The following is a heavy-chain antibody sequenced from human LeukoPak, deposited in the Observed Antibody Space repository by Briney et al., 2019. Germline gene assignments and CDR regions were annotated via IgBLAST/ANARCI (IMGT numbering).Heavy chain of an antibody. D-gene: IGHD3-22*01. CDR1: GNSISSGDYY. CDR2: IYTSGST. Sequence: PSETLSLTCTVSGNSISSGDYYWSWLRQPAGKGLEWIGRIYTSGSTTYNPSLKSRVTISGDTSENQFSLTLSSVTAADTAVYYCARASYSYDISGWVPFDYWGQGTLVTVSS. V-gene: IGHV4-61*02. CDR3: ARASYSYDISGWVPFDY. J-gene: IGHJ4*02.